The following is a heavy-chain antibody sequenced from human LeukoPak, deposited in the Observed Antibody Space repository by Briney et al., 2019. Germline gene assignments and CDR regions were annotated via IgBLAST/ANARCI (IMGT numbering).Heavy chain of an antibody. D-gene: IGHD3-3*01. J-gene: IGHJ4*02. CDR3: AKLFYYDFWSGYCRH. Sequence: GGSLRLSCAASGFTFSSYAMSWVRQAPGKGLEWVSSIGGSGGSTYYADSVKGRFTISRDNSKNTLYLQMNSLRAEDTAVYYCAKLFYYDFWSGYCRHWGQGTLVTVSS. CDR2: IGGSGGST. V-gene: IGHV3-23*01. CDR1: GFTFSSYA.